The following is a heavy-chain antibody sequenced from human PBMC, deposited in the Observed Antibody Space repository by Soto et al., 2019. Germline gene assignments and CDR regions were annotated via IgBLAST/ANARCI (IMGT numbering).Heavy chain of an antibody. D-gene: IGHD4-17*01. Sequence: GESLKISCKGSGYSFTSYWIGWVRQMPGKSLEWMGIIYPGDSDTRYSPSFQGQVTISADKSISTACLQWSSLKASDTAMYYCARDYGGNSDRGYYYGMDVWGQGTTVTVSS. CDR3: ARDYGGNSDRGYYYGMDV. J-gene: IGHJ6*02. V-gene: IGHV5-51*01. CDR2: IYPGDSDT. CDR1: GYSFTSYW.